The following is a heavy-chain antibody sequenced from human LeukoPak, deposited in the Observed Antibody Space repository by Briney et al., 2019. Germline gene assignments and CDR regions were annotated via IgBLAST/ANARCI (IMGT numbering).Heavy chain of an antibody. CDR3: ARHTRYTWKNY. J-gene: IGHJ4*02. V-gene: IGHV4-34*01. CDR2: IDHSGAT. CDR1: GGSFSGYY. Sequence: SSETLSLTCAVYGGSFSGYYWTWIRQPPGKGLEWIGEIDHSGATNYSPSLQSRVTISLDTSKSHFSLKLSSVTAADTAVYYCARHTRYTWKNYWGQGTLVTVSS. D-gene: IGHD1-20*01.